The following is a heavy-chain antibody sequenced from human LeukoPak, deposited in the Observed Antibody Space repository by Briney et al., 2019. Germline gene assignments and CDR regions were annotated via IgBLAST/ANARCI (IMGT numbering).Heavy chain of an antibody. D-gene: IGHD3-10*01. Sequence: GGPLRLSCAASGFTFSDAWMSWVRQAPGKGLEWVGRIQSKIDGGPSDYAAPVKGRFTISRDDSKNTLYLQMNSLKTEDSAVYYCTTDRGALTNWGQGTLVTVSS. V-gene: IGHV3-15*01. CDR2: IQSKIDGGPS. J-gene: IGHJ4*02. CDR1: GFTFSDAW. CDR3: TTDRGALTN.